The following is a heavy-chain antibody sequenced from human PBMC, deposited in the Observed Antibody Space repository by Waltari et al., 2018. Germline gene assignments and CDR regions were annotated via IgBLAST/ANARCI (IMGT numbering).Heavy chain of an antibody. CDR2: INHSGST. D-gene: IGHD3-3*01. Sequence: QVQLQQWGAGLLKPSETLSLTCAVYGGSFSGYYWGWIRQPPGKGLEWIGEINHSGSTNYNPSLKSRVTISVDTSKNQFSLKLSSVTAADTAVYYCARGRTYYDFWSGSTRYFDYWGQGTLVTVSS. CDR1: GGSFSGYY. V-gene: IGHV4-34*01. CDR3: ARGRTYYDFWSGSTRYFDY. J-gene: IGHJ4*02.